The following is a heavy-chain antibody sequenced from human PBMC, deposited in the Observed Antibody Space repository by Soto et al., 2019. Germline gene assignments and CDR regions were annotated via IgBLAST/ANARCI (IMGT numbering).Heavy chain of an antibody. J-gene: IGHJ6*02. V-gene: IGHV3-9*01. CDR1: GFTFDDYG. Sequence: EEQVVESGGGLVQPGGSLRLSCAASGFTFDDYGMHWFRQGPGKGLEWVSGITWNSATIGYAASVKGRFTISRDNAKNSLYLQMSSLTTEDTAVYYCAKDRWARDSIDVWGQGTTVTVSS. CDR3: AKDRWARDSIDV. CDR2: ITWNSATI.